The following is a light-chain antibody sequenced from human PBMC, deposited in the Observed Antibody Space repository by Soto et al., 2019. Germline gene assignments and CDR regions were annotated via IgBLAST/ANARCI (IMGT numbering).Light chain of an antibody. CDR2: DAS. J-gene: IGKJ1*01. V-gene: IGKV4-1*01. CDR3: QQSYSTPPWT. CDR1: QSVLYSSNNKNY. Sequence: DIVMTQSPDSLAVSLCERATINCKSSQSVLYSSNNKNYLNWVQQKPGKAPKLLIYDASSLQTGVPSRFSGSGSGTDFSLTISSLQPEDFATYYCQQSYSTPPWTFGQGTKVDI.